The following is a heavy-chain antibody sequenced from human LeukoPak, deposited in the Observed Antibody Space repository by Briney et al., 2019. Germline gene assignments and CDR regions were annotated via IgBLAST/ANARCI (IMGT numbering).Heavy chain of an antibody. J-gene: IGHJ6*02. CDR3: ARTVRNLYDSSGYYPSYYYGMDV. D-gene: IGHD3-22*01. CDR1: GGSFSGYY. V-gene: IGHV4-59*08. Sequence: SETLSLTCAVYGGSFSGYYWSWIRQPPGKGLEWIGYIYYSGSTNYNPSLKSRVTISVDTSKNQFSLKLSSVTAADTAVYYCARTVRNLYDSSGYYPSYYYGMDVWGQGTTVTVSS. CDR2: IYYSGST.